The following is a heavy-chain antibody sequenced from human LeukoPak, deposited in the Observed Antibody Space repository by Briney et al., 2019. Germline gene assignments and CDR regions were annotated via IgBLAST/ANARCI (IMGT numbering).Heavy chain of an antibody. CDR1: GFTFSSYG. V-gene: IGHV3-33*01. CDR2: IWYDGSNK. CDR3: ARDRDDSSGYYFY. Sequence: GRSLRLSCAASGFTFSSYGMRWVRQAPGKGLEWVAVIWYDGSNKYYADSVKGRFTISRDNSKNTLYLQMNSLRAEDTAVYYCARDRDDSSGYYFYWGQGTLVTVSS. J-gene: IGHJ4*02. D-gene: IGHD3-22*01.